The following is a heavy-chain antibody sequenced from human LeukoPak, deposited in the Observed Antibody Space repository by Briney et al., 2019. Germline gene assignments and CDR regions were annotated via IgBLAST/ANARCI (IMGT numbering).Heavy chain of an antibody. J-gene: IGHJ4*02. D-gene: IGHD1-1*01. Sequence: GGSLRLSCAASGFTFDDYAMHWVRQAPGKGLEWVSLISWDGSTTSYADSVKGRFTISRDNSKDSLYLQMSSLRAEDTALYHCAKKANGLYFDFWGQGTLVTVSS. CDR1: GFTFDDYA. V-gene: IGHV3-43D*03. CDR3: AKKANGLYFDF. CDR2: ISWDGSTT.